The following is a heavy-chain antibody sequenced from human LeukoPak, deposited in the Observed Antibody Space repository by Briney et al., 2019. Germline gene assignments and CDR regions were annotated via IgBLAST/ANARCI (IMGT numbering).Heavy chain of an antibody. CDR2: INPNSGGT. J-gene: IGHJ1*01. CDR3: ARSMSGGLGFFQS. CDR1: GYTFTDYY. D-gene: IGHD2-15*01. Sequence: ASVKVSCKASGYTFTDYYMHWVRQAPGQGLEWMGWINPNSGGTNYAQNFQGRATMTRDTSIRTAYMELSSPRSDDTAVYYCARSMSGGLGFFQSWGQGTLVAVSS. V-gene: IGHV1-2*02.